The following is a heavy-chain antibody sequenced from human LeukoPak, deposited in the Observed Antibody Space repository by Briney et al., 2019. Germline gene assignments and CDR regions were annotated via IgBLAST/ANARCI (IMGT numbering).Heavy chain of an antibody. J-gene: IGHJ5*02. CDR1: GFTFSSYA. CDR2: ISGSGGST. Sequence: GGSLRPSCAASGFTFSSYAMSWVRQAPGKGLEWVSVISGSGGSTYYADSVKGRFTISRDNSKNTLYLQMNSLRAEDTAVYYCVLLWFGTPFDPWGQGTLVTVSS. V-gene: IGHV3-23*01. D-gene: IGHD3-10*01. CDR3: VLLWFGTPFDP.